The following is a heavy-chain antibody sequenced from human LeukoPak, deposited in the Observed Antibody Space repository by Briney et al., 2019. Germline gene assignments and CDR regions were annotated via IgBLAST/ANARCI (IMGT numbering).Heavy chain of an antibody. Sequence: SETLSLTCTVSGDSISRSTYYWARIRQPPGKGLEWIGSVYYGRSPYFNPSLGSRATISVDTSKNHFSLKMSSVTAADTAVYYCARSSGTGTFSYWGQGTLVTVSS. V-gene: IGHV4-39*02. CDR1: GDSISRSTYY. CDR3: ARSSGTGTFSY. CDR2: VYYGRSP. D-gene: IGHD6-25*01. J-gene: IGHJ4*02.